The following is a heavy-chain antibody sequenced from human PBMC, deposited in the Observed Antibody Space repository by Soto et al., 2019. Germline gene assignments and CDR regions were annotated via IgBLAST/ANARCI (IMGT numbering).Heavy chain of an antibody. CDR2: INQDGSAQ. V-gene: IGHV3-7*01. J-gene: IGHJ4*02. D-gene: IGHD3-10*01. Sequence: EVQLVESGGDLVRPGGSLRLSCAASGFTFSSHWMHWVRQAPGKGLEWVANINQDGSAQYYVDSVKGRFTISRDNAKTSLDLQMDSLRAEDTALYCCVNGPGFCIGHWGQGTQVTVSS. CDR1: GFTFSSHW. CDR3: VNGPGFCIGH.